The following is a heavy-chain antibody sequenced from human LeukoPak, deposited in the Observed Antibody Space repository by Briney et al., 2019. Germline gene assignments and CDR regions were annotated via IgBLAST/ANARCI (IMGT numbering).Heavy chain of an antibody. V-gene: IGHV3-74*01. CDR1: GFTFSTYF. J-gene: IGHJ4*02. CDR3: AGDYYDTSGDYGY. D-gene: IGHD3-22*01. CDR2: IGSDGSSA. Sequence: PGGSLRLSCAASGFTFSTYFIHWVRQGPGKGLVWVSRIGSDGSSASSADSVKGRFTISRDNSKNMLYLQMNSLRAEDTAVYYCAGDYYDTSGDYGYWGQGTLVTVSS.